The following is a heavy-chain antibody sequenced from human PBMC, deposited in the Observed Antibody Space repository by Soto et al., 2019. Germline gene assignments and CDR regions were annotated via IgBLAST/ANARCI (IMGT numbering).Heavy chain of an antibody. Sequence: GGSLRLSCAASGFTFSSYSMNWVRQAPGKGLEWVSYISSSSSTIYYADSVKGRFTISRDNAKNSLYLQMNSLRDEDTAVYYCARDLNSGYSSGWLLAEYFQHWGQGTLVTVSS. CDR2: ISSSSSTI. J-gene: IGHJ1*01. V-gene: IGHV3-48*02. D-gene: IGHD6-19*01. CDR1: GFTFSSYS. CDR3: ARDLNSGYSSGWLLAEYFQH.